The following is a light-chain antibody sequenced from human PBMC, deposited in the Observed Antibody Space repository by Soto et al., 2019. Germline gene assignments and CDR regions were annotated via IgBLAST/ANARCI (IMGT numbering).Light chain of an antibody. CDR2: GAS. J-gene: IGKJ1*01. CDR1: QSVSSSY. V-gene: IGKV3-20*01. CDR3: QPYGSSPQT. Sequence: EIVLTQSPGTLSLSPGERATLSCRASQSVSSSYLAWYQQKPGQAPRLLMYGASSRATGIPDRFSGSGSGTDFTLTISRLEPEDFAVYYCQPYGSSPQTFGQGTKVEIK.